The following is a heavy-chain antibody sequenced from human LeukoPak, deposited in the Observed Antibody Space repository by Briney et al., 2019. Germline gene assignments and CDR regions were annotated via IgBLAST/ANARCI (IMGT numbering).Heavy chain of an antibody. V-gene: IGHV3-30*18. CDR1: GLTFSSYG. D-gene: IGHD6-19*01. CDR2: ISYDGSNK. Sequence: GRSLRLSCAASGLTFSSYGMHWVRQAPGKGLEWVAVISYDGSNKYYADSVKGRFTISRDNSKNTLYLQMNSLRAEDTAVYYCAKKASWSSGWVDYWGQGTLVTVSS. CDR3: AKKASWSSGWVDY. J-gene: IGHJ4*02.